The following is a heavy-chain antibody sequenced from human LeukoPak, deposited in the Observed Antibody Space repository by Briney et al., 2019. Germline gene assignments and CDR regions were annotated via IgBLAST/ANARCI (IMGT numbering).Heavy chain of an antibody. V-gene: IGHV3-33*08. CDR2: IWHDGGEK. CDR1: GFTFSNYA. Sequence: GGSLRLSCAASGFTFSNYAIHWVRQAPGKGLEWVAVIWHDGGEKHYEDSVKGRFTISRDNSKSTLYLQMNSLRAEDTAVYYCARGWALAGNPNWFDPWGQGTLVTVSS. J-gene: IGHJ5*02. D-gene: IGHD6-19*01. CDR3: ARGWALAGNPNWFDP.